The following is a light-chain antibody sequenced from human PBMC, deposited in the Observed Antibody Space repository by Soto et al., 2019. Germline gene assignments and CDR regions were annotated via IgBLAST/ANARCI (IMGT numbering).Light chain of an antibody. CDR2: KAS. V-gene: IGKV1-5*03. Sequence: DIQMTQSPSTLSGSVVDRVTLTCRASQTISSWLAWYQQKPGKAPKLLIYKASTLKSGVPSRFSGSGSGTEFTLTISSLQPDDFATYYCQHYNSYSEAFGQGTKV. J-gene: IGKJ1*01. CDR1: QTISSW. CDR3: QHYNSYSEA.